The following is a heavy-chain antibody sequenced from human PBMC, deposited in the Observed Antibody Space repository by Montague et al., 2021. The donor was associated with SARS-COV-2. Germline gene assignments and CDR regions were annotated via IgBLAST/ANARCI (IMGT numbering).Heavy chain of an antibody. V-gene: IGHV3-11*06. CDR2: ISSSSTYT. Sequence: SLRLSCAASGFSFSDYYMSWIRQAPGKGLEWLSYISSSSTYTNYADSVKGRFTISRDNAKNSLYLQMNSLRAEDTAVYYCARDVAMAYRYVWGQGTTVTVSS. J-gene: IGHJ6*02. CDR1: GFSFSDYY. CDR3: ARDVAMAYRYV. D-gene: IGHD5-24*01.